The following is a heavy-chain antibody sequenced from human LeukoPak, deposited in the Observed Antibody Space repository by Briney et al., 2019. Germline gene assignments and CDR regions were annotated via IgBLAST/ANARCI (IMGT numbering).Heavy chain of an antibody. CDR3: AKPSNYYGSATDAFDF. Sequence: SETLSLTCTVSGGSISSYYWSWIRQPPGKGLEWIGYIYYSGSTYFNPSLKSRVTMSVDTSKNHFSLKLNSVTAADTAVYYCAKPSNYYGSATDAFDFWGQGTMVTVSS. D-gene: IGHD3-10*01. CDR1: GGSISSYY. J-gene: IGHJ3*01. CDR2: IYYSGST. V-gene: IGHV4-59*12.